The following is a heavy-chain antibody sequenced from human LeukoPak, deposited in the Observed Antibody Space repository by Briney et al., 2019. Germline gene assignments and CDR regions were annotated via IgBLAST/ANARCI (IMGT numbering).Heavy chain of an antibody. CDR2: ISNGGVTT. CDR1: GFTFSSSA. J-gene: IGHJ4*02. D-gene: IGHD6-13*01. CDR3: VKLSSGSGSSFGFDS. V-gene: IGHV3-23*01. Sequence: PGGSLRLSCAASGFTFSSSAMSWVRQTPGKSLEWVSIISNGGVTTYYADSVRGRFTISRDNSKDLLYLQMDSLRAEDTAVYYCVKLSSGSGSSFGFDSWGLGTLVTVSS.